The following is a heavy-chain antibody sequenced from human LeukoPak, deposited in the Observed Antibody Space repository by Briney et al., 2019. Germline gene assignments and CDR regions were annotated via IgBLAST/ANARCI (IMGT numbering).Heavy chain of an antibody. V-gene: IGHV4-61*02. D-gene: IGHD6-13*01. J-gene: IGHJ4*02. CDR1: GGSISSGSYY. CDR2: IYTSGST. CDR3: ARYCSSPTYYFDY. Sequence: PSQTLSLTCTVSGGSISSGSYYWSWIRQPAGKGLEWIGRIYTSGSTNYNPSLKSRVTISVDTSKNQFPLKLTSVTAADTALYYCARYCSSPTYYFDYWGQGTLVTVSS.